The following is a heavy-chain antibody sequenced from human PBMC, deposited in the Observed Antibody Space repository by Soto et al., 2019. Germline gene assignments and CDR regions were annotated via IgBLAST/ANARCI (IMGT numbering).Heavy chain of an antibody. CDR1: GYSFTSYW. CDR3: ARQTTAIGYVYYYGMDV. CDR2: IDPSDSYT. V-gene: IGHV5-10-1*01. J-gene: IGHJ6*02. Sequence: GESLKISCKGSGYSFTSYWISWVRQMPGEGLEWMGRIDPSDSYTNYSPSFQGHVTISADKSISTAYLQWSSLKASDTAMYYCARQTTAIGYVYYYGMDVWGQGTTVTVSS. D-gene: IGHD5-18*01.